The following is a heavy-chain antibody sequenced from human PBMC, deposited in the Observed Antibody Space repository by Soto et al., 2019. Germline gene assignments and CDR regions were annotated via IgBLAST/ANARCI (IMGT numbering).Heavy chain of an antibody. D-gene: IGHD3-16*01. CDR1: GSTFSNYG. CDR3: ARDGGSHGPSYFDS. J-gene: IGHJ4*02. V-gene: IGHV3-33*01. CDR2: IWYDGSNK. Sequence: VQLVESGGGVVQPGRSLRLSCAASGSTFSNYGMHWVRQAPGKGPEWVAVIWYDGSNKYYGESVKSRFSISRDNSKNTLYLDINSLRTEDTAVYYCARDGGSHGPSYFDSWGQGSLVIVSS.